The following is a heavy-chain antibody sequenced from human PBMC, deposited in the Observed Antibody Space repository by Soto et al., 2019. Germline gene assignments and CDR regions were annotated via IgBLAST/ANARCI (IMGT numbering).Heavy chain of an antibody. CDR2: INHSGST. V-gene: IGHV4-34*01. D-gene: IGHD4-17*01. J-gene: IGHJ4*02. Sequence: QVQLQQWGAGLLKPSETLSLTCAVYGGSFSGYYWSWIRQPPGKGLEWIGEINHSGSTNYNPSLKSRGTISGATSKNQFSLKLSSVTAADTAVYYCARGRRTAVTIDYWGQGTLVTVSS. CDR1: GGSFSGYY. CDR3: ARGRRTAVTIDY.